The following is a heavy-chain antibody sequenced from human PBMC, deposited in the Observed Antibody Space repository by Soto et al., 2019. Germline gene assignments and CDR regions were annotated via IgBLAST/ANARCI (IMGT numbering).Heavy chain of an antibody. J-gene: IGHJ6*02. Sequence: EASVKVSCKASGYTFTSYAMHWVRQAPGQRLEWMGWINAGNGNTKYSQKFQGRVTITRDTSASTAYMELSSLRSEDTAVYYCASSTSGQWLVPTYYYYYGMDVWGQGTTVTVSS. CDR1: GYTFTSYA. CDR3: ASSTSGQWLVPTYYYYYGMDV. D-gene: IGHD6-19*01. CDR2: INAGNGNT. V-gene: IGHV1-3*01.